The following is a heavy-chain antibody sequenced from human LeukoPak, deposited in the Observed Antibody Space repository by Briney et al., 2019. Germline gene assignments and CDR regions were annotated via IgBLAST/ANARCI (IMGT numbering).Heavy chain of an antibody. CDR3: VAGMGNY. CDR1: GFTFSTYL. V-gene: IGHV3-74*01. Sequence: GGSQTLLCTPSGFTFSTYLVHWVRQVPGKGLVWVSRINSDGNIITYADSVKGRFTISRDNARNMVYLQMNSLRAEDTAVYYCVAGMGNYWGQGTLVPV. J-gene: IGHJ4*02. D-gene: IGHD6-13*01. CDR2: INSDGNII.